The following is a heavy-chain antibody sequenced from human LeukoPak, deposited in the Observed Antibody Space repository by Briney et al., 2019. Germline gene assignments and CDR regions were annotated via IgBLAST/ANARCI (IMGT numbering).Heavy chain of an antibody. D-gene: IGHD3-3*01. J-gene: IGHJ4*02. CDR3: SRERGFWSGYFRPRYFDY. CDR2: IHSSGTH. V-gene: IGHV4-61*02. CDR1: GDSISGRAYY. Sequence: PSQTLSLTCTVSGDSISGRAYYWSWIRQPAGKGLEWIGRIHSSGTHSNNPSLKSRVSISVETSKNQFSLKLSSLTAADTAVYFCSRERGFWSGYFRPRYFDYWGQGTLVTV.